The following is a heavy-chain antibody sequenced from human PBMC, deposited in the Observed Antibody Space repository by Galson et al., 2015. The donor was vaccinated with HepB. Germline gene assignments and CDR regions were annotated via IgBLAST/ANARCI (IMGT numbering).Heavy chain of an antibody. CDR2: IYHSGST. CDR1: GGSISSSNW. V-gene: IGHV4-4*02. D-gene: IGHD2-15*01. CDR3: AGTRPGYCSGGSCQNWFDP. Sequence: ETLSLTCAVSGGSISSSNWWSWVRQPPGKGLEWIGEIYHSGSTNYNPSLKSRVTISVDKSKNQFSLKLSSVTAADTAVYYCAGTRPGYCSGGSCQNWFDPWGQGTLVTVSS. J-gene: IGHJ5*02.